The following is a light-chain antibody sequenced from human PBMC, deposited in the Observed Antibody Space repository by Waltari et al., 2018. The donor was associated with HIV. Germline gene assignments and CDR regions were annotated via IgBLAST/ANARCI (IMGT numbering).Light chain of an antibody. J-gene: IGLJ3*02. CDR2: RNY. Sequence: QSVLTQPPSVSGTPGQTVTISCSGSTSTIETDALSWYQQLPGTAPKLLIYRNYKRPSGVSDRFSCSKSGASASLVISGLRSEDEAHYYCVSYDSRLDERLFGGGTKLTVL. CDR1: TSTIETDA. V-gene: IGLV1-47*01. CDR3: VSYDSRLDERL.